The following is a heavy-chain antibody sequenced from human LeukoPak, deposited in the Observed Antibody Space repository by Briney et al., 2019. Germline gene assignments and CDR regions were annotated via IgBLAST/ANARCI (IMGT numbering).Heavy chain of an antibody. CDR3: ARSRWGTQQQLVLDSPYLGGWFDP. J-gene: IGHJ5*02. CDR1: GFIFDDYA. Sequence: PGGSLRLSCAASGFIFDDYAMHWVRQAPGKGLEWVSGITWNSDSIDYADSVKGRFTISRDNAKNSLYLQMNSLRAEDMALYYCARSRWGTQQQLVLDSPYLGGWFDPWGQGTLVTVSS. CDR2: ITWNSDSI. V-gene: IGHV3-9*03. D-gene: IGHD6-13*01.